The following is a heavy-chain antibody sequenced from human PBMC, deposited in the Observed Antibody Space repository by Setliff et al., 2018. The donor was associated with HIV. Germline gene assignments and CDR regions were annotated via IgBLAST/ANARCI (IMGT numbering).Heavy chain of an antibody. CDR1: GGSIRSSSYY. D-gene: IGHD2-21*02. J-gene: IGHJ1*01. V-gene: IGHV4-39*01. CDR2: IYYRGNT. CDR3: ARHYGAVKSVVTVVAKYFPH. Sequence: SETLSLTCNVSGGSIRSSSYYWGWIRQPPGKGLEWIGSIYYRGNTYYNPSLKSRVTISVDTSKNQFSLKLTSATAADTAVYYCARHYGAVKSVVTVVAKYFPHWGQGTLVTVSS.